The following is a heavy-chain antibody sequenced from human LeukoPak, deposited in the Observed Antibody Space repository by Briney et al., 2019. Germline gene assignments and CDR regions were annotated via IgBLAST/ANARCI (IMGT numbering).Heavy chain of an antibody. J-gene: IGHJ6*02. V-gene: IGHV4-59*01. Sequence: SETLSLTCTVSGGSISSYYWSWIRQPPGKGLEWIGYIYYSGSTNYNPSLKSRVTISVDTSKNQFSLKLSSVTAADTAVYYCARLPFHFWSGYYYYYGMDVWGQGTTVTVSS. CDR1: GGSISSYY. CDR3: ARLPFHFWSGYYYYYGMDV. D-gene: IGHD3-3*02. CDR2: IYYSGST.